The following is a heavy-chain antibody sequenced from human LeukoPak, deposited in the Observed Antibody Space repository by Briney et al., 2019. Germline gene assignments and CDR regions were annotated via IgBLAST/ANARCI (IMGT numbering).Heavy chain of an antibody. D-gene: IGHD6-13*01. CDR3: ARVPGSRWYGGWFDP. CDR2: IYSGGST. Sequence: GSLRLSCAASGFTVSSNYMSWVRQAPGKGLEWVSVIYSGGSTYYADSVKGRFTISRDNSKNTLYLQMNSLRAEDTAVYYCARVPGSRWYGGWFDPWGQGTLVTVSS. CDR1: GFTVSSNY. V-gene: IGHV3-66*01. J-gene: IGHJ5*02.